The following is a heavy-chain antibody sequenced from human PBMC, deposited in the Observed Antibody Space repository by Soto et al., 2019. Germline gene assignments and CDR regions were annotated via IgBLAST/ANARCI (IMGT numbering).Heavy chain of an antibody. V-gene: IGHV4-34*01. J-gene: IGHJ4*02. CDR2: INHSGST. CDR1: GGSFSGYY. CDR3: AREYGDYGVIDY. D-gene: IGHD4-17*01. Sequence: QVQLQQWGAGLLKPSETLSLTCAVYGGSFSGYYWSWIRQPPGKGLEWIGEINHSGSTNYNPSLNSRVTISVDTSKNQFSLKLSSVTAADTAVYYCAREYGDYGVIDYWGQGTRVTGPS.